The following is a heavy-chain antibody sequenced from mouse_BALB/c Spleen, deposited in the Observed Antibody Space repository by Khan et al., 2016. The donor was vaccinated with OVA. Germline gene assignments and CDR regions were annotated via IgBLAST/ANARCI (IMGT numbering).Heavy chain of an antibody. CDR2: ISYSGVT. Sequence: EVQLVESGPGLVKPSQSLSLTCTVTGYSITSGYAWNWIRQFPGNKLEWMGYISYSGVTSYTPSLKSRISITRDTSKNQFFLQLNSVTTEDTATYDCARGNYYGYYVDYWGQGTTLTVSS. J-gene: IGHJ2*01. D-gene: IGHD1-1*01. CDR3: ARGNYYGYYVDY. V-gene: IGHV3-2*02. CDR1: GYSITSGYA.